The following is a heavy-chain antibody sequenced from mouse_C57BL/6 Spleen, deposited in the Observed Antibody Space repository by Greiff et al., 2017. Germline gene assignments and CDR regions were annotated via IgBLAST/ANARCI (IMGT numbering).Heavy chain of an antibody. CDR1: GYTFTSYW. CDR3: ARGDYSNCVAY. Sequence: QVQLQQSGAELVRPGSSVKLSCKASGYTFTSYWMDWVKQRPGQGLEWIGNIYPSDSETHYNQKFKDKATLTVDKSSSTAYMQLSSLTSEDTAVYYCARGDYSNCVAYGGQGTLVTVSA. V-gene: IGHV1-61*01. D-gene: IGHD2-5*01. J-gene: IGHJ3*01. CDR2: IYPSDSET.